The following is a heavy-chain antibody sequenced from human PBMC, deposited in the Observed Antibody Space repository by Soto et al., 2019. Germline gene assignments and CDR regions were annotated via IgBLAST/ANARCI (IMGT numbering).Heavy chain of an antibody. CDR2: IKQDGSEK. Sequence: PGGSLRLSCEASGFTFSSYWMSWVRQAPGKGLEWVANIKQDGSEKYYVDSVKGRFTISRDNARNSLYLQMNSLRAEDTAVYYCAGDSSLGYRSSSTIFDYWGQGTXVTVSS. CDR1: GFTFSSYW. D-gene: IGHD6-6*01. V-gene: IGHV3-7*01. CDR3: AGDSSLGYRSSSTIFDY. J-gene: IGHJ4*02.